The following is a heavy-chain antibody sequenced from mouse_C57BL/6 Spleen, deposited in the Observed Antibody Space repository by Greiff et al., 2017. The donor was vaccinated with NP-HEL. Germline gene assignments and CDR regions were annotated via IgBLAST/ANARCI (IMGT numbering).Heavy chain of an antibody. J-gene: IGHJ4*01. CDR1: GFTFSSYA. CDR2: ISSGGDYI. D-gene: IGHD3-2*02. V-gene: IGHV5-9-1*02. Sequence: EVKLVESGEGLVKPGGSLKLSCAASGFTFSSYAMSWVRQTPEKRLEWVAYISSGGDYIYYADTVKGRFTISRDNARNTLYLQMSSLKSEDTAMYYCTRDRAQAAMDYWGQGTSVTVSS. CDR3: TRDRAQAAMDY.